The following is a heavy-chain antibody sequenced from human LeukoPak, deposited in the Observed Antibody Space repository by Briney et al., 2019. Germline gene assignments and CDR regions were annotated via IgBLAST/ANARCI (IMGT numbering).Heavy chain of an antibody. CDR1: GYSFTSYW. V-gene: IGHV5-10-1*01. Sequence: GESLKISCKGSGYSFTSYWISWVRQMPGKGLEWMGRIDPSDSYANYSPSFQGHVTISADKSISTAYLQWSSLKASDTAMYYCARRVYSGDWFGPWGQGTLVTVSS. CDR3: ARRVYSGDWFGP. J-gene: IGHJ5*02. D-gene: IGHD3-10*01. CDR2: IDPSDSYA.